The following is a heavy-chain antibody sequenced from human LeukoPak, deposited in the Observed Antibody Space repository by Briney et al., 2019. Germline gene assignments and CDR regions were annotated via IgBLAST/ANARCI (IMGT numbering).Heavy chain of an antibody. CDR3: ARGDDDYESGNWFDP. CDR1: GGSISDFY. V-gene: IGHV4-4*07. J-gene: IGHJ5*02. CDR2: MFTSGRST. Sequence: SETLSLTCSISGGSISDFYWSWIRQPAGKGLEWIGRMFTSGRSTNYNPSLTSRVTMSVDASKNQFSLKLSSVTAADTAVYYCARGDDDYESGNWFDPWGQGTLVTVSS. D-gene: IGHD4-17*01.